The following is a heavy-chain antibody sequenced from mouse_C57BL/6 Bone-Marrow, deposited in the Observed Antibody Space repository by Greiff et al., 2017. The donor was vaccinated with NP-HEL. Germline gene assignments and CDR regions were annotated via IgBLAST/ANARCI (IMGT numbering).Heavy chain of an antibody. CDR2: IYPGDGDT. CDR1: GYAFSSSW. CDR3: ARKGPYYYGSSYVTVDY. J-gene: IGHJ2*01. D-gene: IGHD1-1*01. Sequence: QVQLQQSGPELVKPGASVKISCKASGYAFSSSWMNWVKQRPGKGLEWIGRIYPGDGDTNYNGKFKGKATLTADKSSSTAYMQLSSLTSEDSAVYFCARKGPYYYGSSYVTVDYWGQGTTLTVSS. V-gene: IGHV1-82*01.